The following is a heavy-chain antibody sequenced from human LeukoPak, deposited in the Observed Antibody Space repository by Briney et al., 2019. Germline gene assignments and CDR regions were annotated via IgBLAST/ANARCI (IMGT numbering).Heavy chain of an antibody. D-gene: IGHD2-15*01. CDR3: ARDRLRLGYERTNWFDP. CDR1: GYTFTGFH. CDR2: INPNSGGT. V-gene: IGHV1-2*02. Sequence: ASVKVSCKASGYTFTGFHMHWVRQAPGQGLEWMGWINPNSGGTNYAQKFQGRVTMARDTSISTVYMELSRLRSDDTAVYYCARDRLRLGYERTNWFDPWGQGTLVTVSS. J-gene: IGHJ5*02.